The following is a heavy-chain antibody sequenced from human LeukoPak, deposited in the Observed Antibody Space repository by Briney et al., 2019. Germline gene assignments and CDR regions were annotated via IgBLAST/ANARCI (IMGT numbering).Heavy chain of an antibody. CDR1: GGSFSGYY. D-gene: IGHD4-17*01. CDR2: INHSGST. CDR3: ARAPPGEITVTRAFDI. V-gene: IGHV4-34*01. Sequence: SETLSLTCAVYGGSFSGYYRSWIRQPPGKGLEWIGEINHSGSTNYNPSLKSRVTISVDTSKNQFSLKLSSVTAADTAVYYCARAPPGEITVTRAFDIWGQGTMVTVSS. J-gene: IGHJ3*02.